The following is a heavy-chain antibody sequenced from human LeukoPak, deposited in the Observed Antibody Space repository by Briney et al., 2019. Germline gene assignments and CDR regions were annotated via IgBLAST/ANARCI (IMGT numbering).Heavy chain of an antibody. J-gene: IGHJ4*02. V-gene: IGHV4-34*01. CDR2: VNHSGST. D-gene: IGHD3-3*01. CDR1: GGSFSGYY. CDR3: ARGRLNYDFWSGYGYSHYFDY. Sequence: SETLSLTCAVYGGSFSGYYWSWIRQPPGKGLEWIGEVNHSGSTNYNPSLKSRVTISVDTSKNQFSLKLSSVTAADTAVYYCARGRLNYDFWSGYGYSHYFDYWGQGTLVTVSS.